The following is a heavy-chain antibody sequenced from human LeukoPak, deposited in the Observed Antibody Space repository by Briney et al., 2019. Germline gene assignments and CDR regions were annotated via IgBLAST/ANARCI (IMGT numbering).Heavy chain of an antibody. V-gene: IGHV4-59*08. CDR2: IYYSGST. J-gene: IGHJ5*02. CDR1: GFTVSSNY. D-gene: IGHD1-26*01. Sequence: GSLRLSCAASGFTVSSNYMSWIRQPPGKGLEWIGYIYYSGSTNYNPSLKSRVTISVDTSKNQFSLKLSSVTAADTAVYYCARVGATGFDPWGQGTLVTVSS. CDR3: ARVGATGFDP.